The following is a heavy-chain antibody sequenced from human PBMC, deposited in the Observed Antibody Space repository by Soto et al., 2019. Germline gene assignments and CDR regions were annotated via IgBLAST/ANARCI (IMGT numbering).Heavy chain of an antibody. J-gene: IGHJ4*02. Sequence: QVQLVQSGAEVKKPGSSVKVSCKASGGTFSTYAFSWVRQAPGQGLEWMGGVIPLFGTPDYEQKFQGRVTITADESTSTDHMELSRLRSEDTVVYYCARDSNTGSKYFAHWGQGTLVTVSS. V-gene: IGHV1-69*01. CDR2: VIPLFGTP. D-gene: IGHD1-26*01. CDR1: GGTFSTYA. CDR3: ARDSNTGSKYFAH.